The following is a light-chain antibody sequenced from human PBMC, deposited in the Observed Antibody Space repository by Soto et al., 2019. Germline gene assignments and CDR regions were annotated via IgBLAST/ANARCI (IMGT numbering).Light chain of an antibody. Sequence: EVVMTQSPATLSVSPGERATLSCRASQSISSDLAWYQQKPGQAPRLLIYGASTSASDIPARFSGSGSGTEFNLTISSLQSEDFAVYDCQQYNNWPPWKFGQGTKVEFK. CDR2: GAS. CDR3: QQYNNWPPWK. CDR1: QSISSD. J-gene: IGKJ1*01. V-gene: IGKV3-15*01.